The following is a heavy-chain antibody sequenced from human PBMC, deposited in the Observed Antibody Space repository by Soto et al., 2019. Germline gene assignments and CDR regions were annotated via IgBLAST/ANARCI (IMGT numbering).Heavy chain of an antibody. D-gene: IGHD4-17*01. Sequence: QVQLQESGPGLVKPSETLSLTCTVSGGSISGYYWSWIRQPPGKGLEWIGYIYYSGSTNYNPSLKTRVTMSVDTSKNQFSLNLSSVTAADTAVYYCARIRPIDYGGNALDSWGQGILVTVSS. CDR1: GGSISGYY. J-gene: IGHJ4*02. CDR2: IYYSGST. V-gene: IGHV4-59*01. CDR3: ARIRPIDYGGNALDS.